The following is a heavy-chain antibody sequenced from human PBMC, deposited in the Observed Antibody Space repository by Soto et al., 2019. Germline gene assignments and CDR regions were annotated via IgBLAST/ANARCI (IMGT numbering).Heavy chain of an antibody. CDR2: IYYSGST. CDR1: GGSISSSSYY. D-gene: IGHD7-27*01. Sequence: SETLSLTCTVSGGSISSSSYYWGWIRQPPGKWLEWIGSIYYSGSTYYNPSLKSRVAISVDTSKSQFSLNVTSVTAADTAVYFCARGRYCLTGRCFPNWFDSWGQGALVTVSS. J-gene: IGHJ5*01. CDR3: ARGRYCLTGRCFPNWFDS. V-gene: IGHV4-39*01.